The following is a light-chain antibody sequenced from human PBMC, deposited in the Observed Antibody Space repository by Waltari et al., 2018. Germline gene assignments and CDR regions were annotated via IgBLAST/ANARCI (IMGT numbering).Light chain of an antibody. Sequence: DIKMTQSPSSLSASVGDRVTITCQASQDISNYLNWYQQKPGKAPKLLIYDASNLETGVPSRFSGSGSGTDFTFTISSLQPEDIATYYCQQYDNLFTFGPGTKVDIK. CDR3: QQYDNLFT. CDR1: QDISNY. V-gene: IGKV1-33*01. CDR2: DAS. J-gene: IGKJ3*01.